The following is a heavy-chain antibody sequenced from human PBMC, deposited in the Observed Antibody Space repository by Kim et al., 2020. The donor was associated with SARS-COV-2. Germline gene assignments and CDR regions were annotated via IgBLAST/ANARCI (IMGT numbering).Heavy chain of an antibody. V-gene: IGHV1-69*13. D-gene: IGHD3-3*01. CDR1: GGTFSSYA. Sequence: SVKVSCKASGGTFSSYAISWVRQAPGQGLEWMGGIIPIFGTANYAQKFQGRVTITADESTSTAYMELSSLRSEDTAVYYCASHVRDFWSGYGYYFDYWGQGTLVTVSS. CDR2: IIPIFGTA. CDR3: ASHVRDFWSGYGYYFDY. J-gene: IGHJ4*02.